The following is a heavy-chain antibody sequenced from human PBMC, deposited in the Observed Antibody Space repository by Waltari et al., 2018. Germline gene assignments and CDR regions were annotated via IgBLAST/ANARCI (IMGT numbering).Heavy chain of an antibody. Sequence: QVQLQESGPGLVKPSETLSLTCTVPYYSISSFNFWGWIRQPPGKGLEWIGSIYHSGSAYYNPSLKSRVTMSVDTSMNQFSLKLSSVTTADTAIYYCARGYQRSDLWGAYHYFDYWGQGALVTVSS. CDR2: IYHSGSA. V-gene: IGHV4-38-2*02. J-gene: IGHJ4*02. CDR1: YYSISSFNF. CDR3: ARGYQRSDLWGAYHYFDY. D-gene: IGHD3-3*01.